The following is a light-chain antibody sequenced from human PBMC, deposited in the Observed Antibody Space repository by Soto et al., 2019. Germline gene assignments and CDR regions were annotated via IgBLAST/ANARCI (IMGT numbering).Light chain of an antibody. Sequence: EIALTQSPGTLSLSPGESATLSWRASQIVAENYLAWYQQKRGQAPRLLMWGASIRATGVGARFTGSGSATEFSLTITSLEPEDFEVYYCQQRGKWPSTFGPGTKVDIK. V-gene: IGKV3D-20*02. CDR3: QQRGKWPST. J-gene: IGKJ2*02. CDR2: GAS. CDR1: QIVAENY.